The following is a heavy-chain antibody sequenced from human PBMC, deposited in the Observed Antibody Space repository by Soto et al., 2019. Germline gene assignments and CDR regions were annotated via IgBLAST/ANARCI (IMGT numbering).Heavy chain of an antibody. J-gene: IGHJ3*02. CDR2: IIPILGIA. V-gene: IGHV1-69*04. Sequence: GPSVKVSCKASGGTFSSYTISWVRQAPGQGLEWMGRIIPILGIANYAQKFQGRVTITADKSTSTAYMELSSLRSEDTAVYYCAREYSSSAGHAFDIWGQGTMVTVSS. CDR3: AREYSSSAGHAFDI. D-gene: IGHD6-6*01. CDR1: GGTFSSYT.